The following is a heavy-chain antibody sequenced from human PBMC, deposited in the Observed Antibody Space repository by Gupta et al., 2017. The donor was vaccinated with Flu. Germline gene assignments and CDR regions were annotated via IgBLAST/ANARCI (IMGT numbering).Heavy chain of an antibody. V-gene: IGHV4-39*02. CDR3: VRDTGGCPADY. Sequence: SGCSNSSCGFWGGWNRQPPGKGPGGPGSFFHYWENHYNPALKSQVSISADRSKNQFSLRLTTVTAADTAVYYCVRDTGGCPADYWGQGTLVTVXS. CDR1: GCSNSSCGFW. D-gene: IGHD6-25*01. CDR2: FFHYWEN. J-gene: IGHJ4*02.